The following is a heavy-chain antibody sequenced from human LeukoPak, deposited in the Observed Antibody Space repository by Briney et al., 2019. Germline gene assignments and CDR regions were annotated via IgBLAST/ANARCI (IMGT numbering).Heavy chain of an antibody. CDR3: AREGYYGSGSPPSLYFDY. CDR2: TSSDLNVK. D-gene: IGHD3-10*01. CDR1: WFPLRNYV. Sequence: GSLRLSFAASWFPLRNYVIHLGRPAPGQGPGWGAVTSSDLNVKLYADSVKGRFTISRDNSRSTLYLQMNSLRPEDTAIYYCAREGYYGSGSPPSLYFDYWGQGTLVTVSS. J-gene: IGHJ4*02. V-gene: IGHV3-30-3*01.